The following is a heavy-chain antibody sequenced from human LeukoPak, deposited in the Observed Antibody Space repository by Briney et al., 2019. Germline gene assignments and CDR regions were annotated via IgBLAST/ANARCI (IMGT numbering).Heavy chain of an antibody. CDR3: ATYYMDV. J-gene: IGHJ6*03. V-gene: IGHV4-59*01. CDR1: GDSFSYFY. CDR2: IYYSGST. Sequence: SETLSLTCTVSGDSFSYFYWSWIRQPPGKGLEWIGYIYYSGSTNYNPSLKSRVTISVDTSKNQFSLKLSSVTAADTAVYYCATYYMDVWGKGTTVTISS.